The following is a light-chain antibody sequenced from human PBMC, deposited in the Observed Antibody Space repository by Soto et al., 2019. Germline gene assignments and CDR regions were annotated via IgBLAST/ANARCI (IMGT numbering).Light chain of an antibody. CDR1: SSDVGGYNY. J-gene: IGLJ2*01. CDR2: DVS. V-gene: IGLV2-14*03. CDR3: SSDGSSNNVV. Sequence: QSALTQPASVSGSPGQSITISCTGTSSDVGGYNYVSWYQHHPGKAPKLMIYDVSNRPSGVSNLFSASKSGNTASLTISGLQSEEEDDYYCSSDGSSNNVVFGGGTKLTVL.